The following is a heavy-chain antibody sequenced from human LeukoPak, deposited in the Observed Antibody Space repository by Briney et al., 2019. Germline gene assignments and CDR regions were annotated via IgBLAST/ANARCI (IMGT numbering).Heavy chain of an antibody. CDR3: ARDREIVTTLDAFDI. J-gene: IGHJ3*02. Sequence: ASVQVSCKASGYTFTGYYMHWVRQATGQGLEWMGWINPNSGGTNYAQKFQGRVTMTRDTSISTAYMELSRLRSDDTAVYYCARDREIVTTLDAFDIWGQGTMVTVSS. D-gene: IGHD5-12*01. CDR1: GYTFTGYY. CDR2: INPNSGGT. V-gene: IGHV1-2*02.